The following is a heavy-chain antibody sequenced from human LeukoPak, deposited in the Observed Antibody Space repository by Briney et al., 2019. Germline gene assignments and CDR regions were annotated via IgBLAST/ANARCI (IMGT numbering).Heavy chain of an antibody. V-gene: IGHV1-8*01. CDR2: MNPNSGNT. CDR3: ARVLRTYYYGSGSYYTLGY. J-gene: IGHJ4*02. CDR1: GYTFTSYD. D-gene: IGHD3-10*01. Sequence: GASVKVSCKASGYTFTSYDINWVRQATGQGLEWMGWMNPNSGNTGYAQKFQGRVTMIRNTSISTAYMELSSLRSEDTAVCYCARVLRTYYYGSGSYYTLGYWGQGTLVTVSS.